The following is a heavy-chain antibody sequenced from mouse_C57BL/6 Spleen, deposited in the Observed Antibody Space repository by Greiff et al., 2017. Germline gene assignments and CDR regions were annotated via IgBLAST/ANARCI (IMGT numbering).Heavy chain of an antibody. D-gene: IGHD1-1*01. CDR2: IDPSDSYT. J-gene: IGHJ2*01. CDR1: GYTFTSYW. Sequence: QVQLQQPGAELVKPGASVKLSCKASGYTFTSYWMQWVKQRPGQGLEWIGEIDPSDSYTNYNQKFKGKATLTVDTSSSTDYMQLSSLKSEDSAVYCCARRGYYGSSYDYWGQGTTLTVSS. CDR3: ARRGYYGSSYDY. V-gene: IGHV1-50*01.